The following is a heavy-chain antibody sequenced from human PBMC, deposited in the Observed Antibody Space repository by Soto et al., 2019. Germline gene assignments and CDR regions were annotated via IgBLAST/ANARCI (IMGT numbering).Heavy chain of an antibody. D-gene: IGHD2-15*01. CDR2: INAGNSNT. CDR3: ARGEGYCSGGTCYRWFDP. J-gene: IGHJ5*02. V-gene: IGHV1-3*01. CDR1: GYTFTKYA. Sequence: GASVKVSCKASGYTFTKYALHWVRQAPGQRLEWMGWINAGNSNTKYSQKFQGRVTITRDTSASTSYMQLSSLRSEDTAVYYCARGEGYCSGGTCYRWFDPWGQGTLVTVSS.